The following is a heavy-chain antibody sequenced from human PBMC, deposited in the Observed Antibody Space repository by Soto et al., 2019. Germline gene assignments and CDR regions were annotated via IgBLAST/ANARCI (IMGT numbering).Heavy chain of an antibody. CDR2: IVVGSGNT. Sequence: ASVKVSCKASGFTFTSSAMQWVRQARGQRLEWIGWIVVGSGNTNYAQKFQERVTITRDMSTSTAYMELSSLRSEDTAVYYCAADKDVLDAFDIWGQGTMVTVSS. V-gene: IGHV1-58*02. CDR1: GFTFTSSA. J-gene: IGHJ3*02. D-gene: IGHD6-6*01. CDR3: AADKDVLDAFDI.